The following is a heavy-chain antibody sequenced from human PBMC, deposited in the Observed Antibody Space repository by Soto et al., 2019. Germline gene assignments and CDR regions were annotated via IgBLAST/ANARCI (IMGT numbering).Heavy chain of an antibody. D-gene: IGHD3-3*01. CDR1: GGSISSGGYS. CDR3: ARELRARFDP. Sequence: PSETLSLTYAVSGGSISSGGYSWSWIRQTPGKGLEWIGYISESGSTNYNKSLKSRVTISADRSKNHVSLRVTSVTAADTAIYYCARELRARFDPWGQGILVTVSS. CDR2: ISESGST. J-gene: IGHJ5*02. V-gene: IGHV4-30-2*01.